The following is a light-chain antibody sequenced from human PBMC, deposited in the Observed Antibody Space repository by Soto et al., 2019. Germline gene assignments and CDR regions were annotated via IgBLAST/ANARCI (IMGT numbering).Light chain of an antibody. CDR3: SSYAGNKNV. CDR2: EVS. J-gene: IGLJ1*01. Sequence: QSALTQPPSASGSPGQSVTISCTGTSSDVGGYNYVSWYQQHPGKAPKLMIYEVSKRPSGVPDRFSGSKSGNTASPTVSGLQAEDEADYYCSSYAGNKNVFGTGTKLTVL. V-gene: IGLV2-8*01. CDR1: SSDVGGYNY.